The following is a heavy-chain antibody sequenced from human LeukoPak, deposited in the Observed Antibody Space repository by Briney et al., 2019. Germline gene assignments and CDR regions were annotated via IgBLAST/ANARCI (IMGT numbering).Heavy chain of an antibody. D-gene: IGHD5-18*01. V-gene: IGHV4-59*01. J-gene: IGHJ6*02. CDR3: VRDNRGYSYGSYYYYGMDV. Sequence: PSETLSLTCTVSGGSISSYYWSWIRQPPVKGLEWIGYIYYSGSTNYNPSLKSRVTISVDTSKNQFSLKLSSVTAADTAVYYCVRDNRGYSYGSYYYYGMDVWGQGTTVTVSS. CDR1: GGSISSYY. CDR2: IYYSGST.